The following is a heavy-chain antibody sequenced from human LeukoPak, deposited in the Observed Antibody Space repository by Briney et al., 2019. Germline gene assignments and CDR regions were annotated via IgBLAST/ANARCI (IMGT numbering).Heavy chain of an antibody. CDR3: ASSQDFWSAQNS. CDR1: GYTFTGYY. D-gene: IGHD3-3*01. Sequence: ASVKVSCKASGYTFTGYYMHWVRQAPGQGLEWMGWINPNSGVTNYAQKFQGRVTMTRDTSIITAYMELSRLRSDDTAVYYCASSQDFWSAQNSWGQGTLVTVSS. J-gene: IGHJ4*02. CDR2: INPNSGVT. V-gene: IGHV1-2*02.